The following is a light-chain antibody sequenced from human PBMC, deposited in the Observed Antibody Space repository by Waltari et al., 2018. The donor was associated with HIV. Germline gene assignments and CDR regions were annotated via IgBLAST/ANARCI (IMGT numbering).Light chain of an antibody. CDR3: MQALQTPRT. CDR2: LGS. CDR1: QSLLHSNGSSY. V-gene: IGKV2-28*01. Sequence: DIVMTQSPLSLPVTPGEAASISCRSIQSLLHSNGSSYLDWYLQKPGQSPQLLIYLGSNRASGVPDRFSGSGSGTDFTLKISRVEAEDVGVYYCMQALQTPRTFGQGTKVEIK. J-gene: IGKJ1*01.